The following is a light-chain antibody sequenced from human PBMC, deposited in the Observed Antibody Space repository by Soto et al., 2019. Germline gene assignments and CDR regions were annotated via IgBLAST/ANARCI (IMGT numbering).Light chain of an antibody. Sequence: EVLMTQSPATLSVSPGERVTLSCRASQSININLAWYQQKPGQAPRVLIYGASSRASGIPDRFSGSGSGTDCTLTISRLEHDDFSFYYCHQYQNWPPLTFGGGTRVEIK. CDR3: HQYQNWPPLT. CDR2: GAS. J-gene: IGKJ4*01. V-gene: IGKV3D-15*01. CDR1: QSININ.